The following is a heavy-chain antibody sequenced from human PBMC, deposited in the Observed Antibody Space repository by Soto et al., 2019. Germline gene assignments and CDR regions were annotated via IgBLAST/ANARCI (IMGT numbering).Heavy chain of an antibody. CDR2: ISGSGGST. V-gene: IGHV3-23*01. J-gene: IGHJ6*03. D-gene: IGHD3-3*01. Sequence: GGSLRLSCAASGFTFSSYAMSWVRQAPGKGLEWVAAISGSGGSTYYADSVKGRFTISRDNSKNTLYLQMNSLRAEDTAVYYCAKARADYDFWSGYGEAYMDVWGKGTTVTVSS. CDR1: GFTFSSYA. CDR3: AKARADYDFWSGYGEAYMDV.